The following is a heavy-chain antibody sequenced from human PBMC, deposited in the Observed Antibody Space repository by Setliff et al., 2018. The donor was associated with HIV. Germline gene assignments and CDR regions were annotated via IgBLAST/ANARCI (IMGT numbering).Heavy chain of an antibody. CDR1: GGSISSYY. V-gene: IGHV4-59*01. CDR3: ARGTYYYDSSGYFNYYYGMDV. Sequence: SETLSLTCTVSGGSISSYYWSWIRQPPGKGLEWIGYIYYSGSTNYNPSLKSRVTISVDTSKNQFSLKPSSVTAADTAVYYRARGTYYYDSSGYFNYYYGMDVWGQGTTVTVSS. CDR2: IYYSGST. D-gene: IGHD3-22*01. J-gene: IGHJ6*02.